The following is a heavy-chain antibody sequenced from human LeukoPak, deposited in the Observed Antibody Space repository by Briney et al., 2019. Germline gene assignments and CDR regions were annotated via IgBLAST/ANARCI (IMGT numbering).Heavy chain of an antibody. CDR1: GFTFSSYA. Sequence: GGSLRLSCAASGFTFSSYAMSWVRQAPGKGLEWVSAISGSGGSTYYADSVKGRFTISRDNSKNTLYLQMNSLRAEDTAVYYCAKGTTTLIGYYYYYYMDVWGKGTTVTVSS. D-gene: IGHD4-17*01. J-gene: IGHJ6*03. CDR3: AKGTTTLIGYYYYYYMDV. CDR2: ISGSGGST. V-gene: IGHV3-23*01.